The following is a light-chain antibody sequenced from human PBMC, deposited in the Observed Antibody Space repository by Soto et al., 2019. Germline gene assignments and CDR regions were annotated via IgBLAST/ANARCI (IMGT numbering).Light chain of an antibody. J-gene: IGLJ1*01. CDR1: SSDVGGYNY. CDR3: CSYTTSNTRQIV. V-gene: IGLV2-14*01. Sequence: QSVLTQPASVSGSPGQSITISCTGTSSDVGGYNYVSWYQQHPGKAPKFMIYDVSNRPSGVSNRFSVSKSGNTASLTISGLHAEDEADYYCCSYTTSNTRQIVFGTGTKLTAL. CDR2: DVS.